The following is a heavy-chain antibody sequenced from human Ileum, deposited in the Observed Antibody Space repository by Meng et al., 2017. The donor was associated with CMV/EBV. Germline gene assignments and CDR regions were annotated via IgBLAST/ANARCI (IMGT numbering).Heavy chain of an antibody. V-gene: IGHV3-66*01. CDR2: IYSDGNT. CDR1: EFMFRTYN. Sequence: HLGELGGGWVQPGMSLRLSCAFSEFMFRTYNIHWVRQAPGKGLEWVSVIYSDGNTYYADSVKGRFTISRDNSKNMLYLQMTNVRVEDTAVYYCARDYYNSSGYYPFEYWGQGTLVTVSS. CDR3: ARDYYNSSGYYPFEY. D-gene: IGHD3-22*01. J-gene: IGHJ4*02.